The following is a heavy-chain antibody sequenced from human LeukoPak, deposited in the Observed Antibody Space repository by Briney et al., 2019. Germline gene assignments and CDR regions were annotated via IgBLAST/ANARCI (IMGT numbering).Heavy chain of an antibody. Sequence: ASVKVSCKASGYTFTSYDINWVRQATGQGLEWMGWMNPNSGNTGYAQKFQGRVTMTRNTSISTAYMELSSLRSEDTAVYYCAREPVSTNGYYYYYGMDVWGQGTTVTASS. CDR1: GYTFTSYD. J-gene: IGHJ6*02. CDR3: AREPVSTNGYYYYYGMDV. V-gene: IGHV1-8*01. D-gene: IGHD2-8*01. CDR2: MNPNSGNT.